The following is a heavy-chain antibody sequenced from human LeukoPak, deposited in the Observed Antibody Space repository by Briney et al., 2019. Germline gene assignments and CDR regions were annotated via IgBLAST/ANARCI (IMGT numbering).Heavy chain of an antibody. CDR2: ISSSSSYI. CDR1: GFTFSSYS. Sequence: GGSLRLSCAASGFTFSSYSMNWVRQAPGKGLEWVSSISSSSSYIYYADSVKGRFTISRDNAKNSLYLQMSSLRAEDTAVYYCARDIAVAGTAYDYWGQGTLVTVSS. V-gene: IGHV3-21*01. CDR3: ARDIAVAGTAYDY. D-gene: IGHD6-19*01. J-gene: IGHJ4*02.